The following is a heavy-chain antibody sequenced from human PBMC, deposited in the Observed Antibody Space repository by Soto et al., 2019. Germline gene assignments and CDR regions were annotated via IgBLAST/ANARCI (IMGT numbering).Heavy chain of an antibody. CDR1: GYPFTSCC. D-gene: IGHD5-12*01. J-gene: IGHJ5*02. Sequence: ASVKISYKASGYPFTSCCLLWVRQAPGQGLECIGWINPSSRTTKTAQQFQGRLAMTRDTSINTAYMELRGLKSDDTAIYYCARFCSFSANDAADLWGQGTLVTVSS. CDR3: ARFCSFSANDAADL. CDR2: INPSSRTT. V-gene: IGHV1-2*02.